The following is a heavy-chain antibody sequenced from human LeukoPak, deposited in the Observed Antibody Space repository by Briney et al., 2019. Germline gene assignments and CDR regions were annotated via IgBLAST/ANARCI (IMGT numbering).Heavy chain of an antibody. Sequence: NSSETLSLTCTVSGGSISSSSYYWGWIRQPPGKGLEWIGSIYYSGSTYYNPSLKSRVTISVDTSKNQFSLKLSSVTAADTAVYYCARLHPSGWFDYWGQGTLVTVSS. D-gene: IGHD6-19*01. V-gene: IGHV4-39*01. CDR3: ARLHPSGWFDY. CDR1: GGSISSSSYY. CDR2: IYYSGST. J-gene: IGHJ4*02.